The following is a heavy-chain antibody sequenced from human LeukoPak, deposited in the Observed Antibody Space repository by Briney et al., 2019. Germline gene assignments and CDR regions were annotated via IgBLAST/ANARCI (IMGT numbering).Heavy chain of an antibody. Sequence: SETLSLTCAVYGGSFSGYYWSWIRQPPGKGLEWIGEINHSGSTNYNPSLKSRVTISVDTSKNQFSLKLSSVTAADTAVYYCARGLGYSYGYFYWGQGTLVTVSS. D-gene: IGHD5-18*01. CDR1: GGSFSGYY. CDR2: INHSGST. CDR3: ARGLGYSYGYFY. V-gene: IGHV4-34*01. J-gene: IGHJ4*02.